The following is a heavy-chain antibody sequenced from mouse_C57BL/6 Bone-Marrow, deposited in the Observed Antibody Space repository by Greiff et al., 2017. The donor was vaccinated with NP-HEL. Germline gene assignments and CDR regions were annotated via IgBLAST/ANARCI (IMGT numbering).Heavy chain of an antibody. J-gene: IGHJ4*01. V-gene: IGHV1-64*01. CDR2: IHPNSGST. CDR3: ARSPSYYSNYDAMDY. CDR1: GYTFTSYW. D-gene: IGHD2-5*01. Sequence: VQLQQPGAELVKPGASVKLSCKASGYTFTSYWMHWVKQRPGQGLEWIGMIHPNSGSTNYNEKFKSKATLTVDKSSSTAYMQLSSLTSEDSAVNYCARSPSYYSNYDAMDYWGQGTSVTVSS.